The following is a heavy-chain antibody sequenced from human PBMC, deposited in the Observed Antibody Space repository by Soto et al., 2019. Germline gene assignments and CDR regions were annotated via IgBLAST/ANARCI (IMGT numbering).Heavy chain of an antibody. CDR3: ARDPMGRGVPLDY. J-gene: IGHJ4*02. V-gene: IGHV3-11*06. D-gene: IGHD3-10*01. CDR2: VSSDGGFT. Sequence: QVQLVESGGGLVEPGGSLRLSCEASGFTFSDYYMRWIRQVPGRGLEWLSYVSSDGGFTHYADSVQGRFTISRDNTKNSLFLEMKGLRAEDTALYFCARDPMGRGVPLDYWGQGTLVTVSS. CDR1: GFTFSDYY.